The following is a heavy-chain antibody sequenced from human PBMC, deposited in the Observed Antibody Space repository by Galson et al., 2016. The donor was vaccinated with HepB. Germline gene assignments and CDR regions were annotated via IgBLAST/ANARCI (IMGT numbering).Heavy chain of an antibody. CDR1: GITVTNAW. D-gene: IGHD2-21*02. CDR3: TTPPAGFWWGLPR. CDR2: IKSRTDDGTT. V-gene: IGHV3-15*01. J-gene: IGHJ4*02. Sequence: SLRLSCAASGITVTNAWMTWVRQAPGKGLEWVGRIKSRTDDGTTDLAAPVKGRFTISRDDSKNTLDLQMNRLKAEDTAVYYCTTPPAGFWWGLPRWGQGTLVTVSS.